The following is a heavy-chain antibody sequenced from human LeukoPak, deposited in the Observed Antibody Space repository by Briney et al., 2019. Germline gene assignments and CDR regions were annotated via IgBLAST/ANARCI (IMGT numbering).Heavy chain of an antibody. CDR1: GGSISSYY. CDR2: IYYSGST. CDR3: ARDRGLAERWFDP. J-gene: IGHJ5*02. Sequence: SETLSLTCTVSGGSISSYYWSWIRQPPGKGLEWIGYIYYSGSTNYNPSLKSRVTISVDTSKNQFSLKLSSVTAADTAVYYCARDRGLAERWFDPWGQGTLVTVSS. V-gene: IGHV4-59*01. D-gene: IGHD2-15*01.